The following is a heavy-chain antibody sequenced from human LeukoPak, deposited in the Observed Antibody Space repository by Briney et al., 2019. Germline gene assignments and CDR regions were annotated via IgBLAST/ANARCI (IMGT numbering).Heavy chain of an antibody. CDR2: IYPGDSDT. CDR1: GYSYTNYW. V-gene: IGHV5-51*02. J-gene: IGHJ4*02. Sequence: PGESLKISCKGFGYSYTNYWTGWVRQVPGKGVEWMGIIYPGDSDTRYSPSFQGQVTISADKSISTASLQWSSLKASDTAMYYCARPGRDSGTMVRGVIRYWGQGTLVTVSS. CDR3: ARPGRDSGTMVRGVIRY. D-gene: IGHD3-10*01.